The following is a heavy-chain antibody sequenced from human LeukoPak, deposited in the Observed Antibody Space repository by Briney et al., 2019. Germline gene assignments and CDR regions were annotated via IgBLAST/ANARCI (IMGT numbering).Heavy chain of an antibody. Sequence: SETLSLTCTVSGGSITSYYWSWIRQPPGKGLEWIGYIYYSGSSNYNPSLKSRVTISVDTSKNQFSLKLSSVTAADTAVYYCARHRYSSSGGRWFDPWGQGTLVTVSS. D-gene: IGHD6-13*01. CDR2: IYYSGSS. V-gene: IGHV4-59*08. J-gene: IGHJ5*02. CDR3: ARHRYSSSGGRWFDP. CDR1: GGSITSYY.